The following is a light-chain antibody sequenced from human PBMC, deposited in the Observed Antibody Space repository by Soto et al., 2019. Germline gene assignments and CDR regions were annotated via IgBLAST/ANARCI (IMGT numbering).Light chain of an antibody. Sequence: VTQSPAALSLSPGERATLSCRASQRISTYLAWYQQKTGQAPRILIYDESTRATGIPARFSGSGSGTDLNLTISRLEAEDFALYCSAERSSWPLTFAGGTKVDI. V-gene: IGKV3-11*01. CDR1: QRISTY. CDR3: AERSSWPLT. CDR2: DES. J-gene: IGKJ4*01.